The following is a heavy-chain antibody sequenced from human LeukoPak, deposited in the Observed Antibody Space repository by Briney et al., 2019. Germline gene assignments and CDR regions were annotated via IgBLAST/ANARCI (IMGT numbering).Heavy chain of an antibody. D-gene: IGHD2-15*01. CDR1: GGTFSSYA. Sequence: SVKVSCKASGGTFSSYAISWVRQAPGQGLEWMGRIIPILGIANYAQKFQGRVTITADKSTSTAYMELSSLRSEDTAVYYCARENHEDIVVVVAAPLDYWGQGTLVTVSS. CDR2: IIPILGIA. J-gene: IGHJ4*02. V-gene: IGHV1-69*04. CDR3: ARENHEDIVVVVAAPLDY.